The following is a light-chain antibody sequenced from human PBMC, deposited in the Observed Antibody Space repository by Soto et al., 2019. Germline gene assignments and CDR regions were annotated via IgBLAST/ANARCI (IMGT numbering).Light chain of an antibody. J-gene: IGKJ1*01. CDR2: DVS. V-gene: IGKV1-5*01. Sequence: DIQMTQSPSTLSASVGDRVTITCRASQSISGWLAWYQQKPGKAPKLLIFDVSSLERGVPSRFSGSGSGTEFTLTISNLQPDDFANYYCHQYKSYSRTFGQGTKVEI. CDR1: QSISGW. CDR3: HQYKSYSRT.